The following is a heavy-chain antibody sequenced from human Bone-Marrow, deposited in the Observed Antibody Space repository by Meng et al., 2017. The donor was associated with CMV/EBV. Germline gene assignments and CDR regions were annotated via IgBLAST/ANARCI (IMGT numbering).Heavy chain of an antibody. CDR3: ARLSGGEYQLLFPAWLDY. V-gene: IGHV5-51*01. CDR2: IYPGDSDT. Sequence: GGSLRLSCKGSGYSFTSYWIGWVRQMPGKGLEWMGIIYPGDSDTRYSPSFQGQVTISADKSISTAYLQWSSLKASDTAMYYCARLSGGEYQLLFPAWLDYWGQGTLVTVSS. CDR1: GYSFTSYW. D-gene: IGHD2-2*01. J-gene: IGHJ4*02.